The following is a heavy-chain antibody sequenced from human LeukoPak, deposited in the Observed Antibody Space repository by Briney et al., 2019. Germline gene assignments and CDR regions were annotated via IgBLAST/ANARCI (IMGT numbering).Heavy chain of an antibody. Sequence: ASVKVSCKSSGYTFTGYYIHWVRQAPGQGLEWMGWINPHSGGTDYAQKFQGRVTMTRDTSISTAYMELSRLRSDDTAVYFCARDHCVSSGCYEDYYYGMDVWGRGTTVTVSS. V-gene: IGHV1-2*02. CDR3: ARDHCVSSGCYEDYYYGMDV. J-gene: IGHJ6*02. D-gene: IGHD2-2*01. CDR2: INPHSGGT. CDR1: GYTFTGYY.